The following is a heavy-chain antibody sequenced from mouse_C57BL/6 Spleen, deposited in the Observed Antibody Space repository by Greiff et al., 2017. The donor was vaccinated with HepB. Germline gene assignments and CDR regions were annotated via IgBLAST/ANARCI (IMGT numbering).Heavy chain of an antibody. CDR2: IHPNSGST. J-gene: IGHJ1*03. D-gene: IGHD1-1*01. CDR1: GYTFTSYW. Sequence: QVQLQQPGAELVKPGASVKLSCKASGYTFTSYWMHWVKQRPGQGLEWIGMIHPNSGSTNYNEKFKSKATLTVDKSSSTAYMQLSSLTSEDSAVYYCARHSHYYGSSYEYFDVWGTGTTVTVSS. V-gene: IGHV1-64*01. CDR3: ARHSHYYGSSYEYFDV.